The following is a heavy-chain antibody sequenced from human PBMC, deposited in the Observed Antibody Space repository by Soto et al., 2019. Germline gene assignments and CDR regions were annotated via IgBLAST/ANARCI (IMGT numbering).Heavy chain of an antibody. J-gene: IGHJ4*02. V-gene: IGHV4-39*01. Sequence: QLQLRESGPGLVKPSETLSLTCTVSGGSISNTDHFWGWIRQPPGKGLEWIGSIYYTGTTYYSPSLNSRVTMSVDTYKNKFSLNLSSVTAADVAVYYCVRQVTSDLLAPPCLLDKWGQGSLVIVSS. CDR3: VRQVTSDLLAPPCLLDK. D-gene: IGHD3-9*01. CDR1: GGSISNTDHF. CDR2: IYYTGTT.